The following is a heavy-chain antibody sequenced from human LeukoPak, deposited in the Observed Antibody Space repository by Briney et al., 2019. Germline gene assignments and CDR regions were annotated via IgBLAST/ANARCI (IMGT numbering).Heavy chain of an antibody. CDR1: GFTFSSYN. CDR3: ARGPNYYFGMDV. J-gene: IGHJ6*02. Sequence: GGSLRLSCAASGFTFSSYNMNWVRQAPGKGLEWVSDISSSGSTIYFADSVKGRFTISRDNAKNSLYLQMNSLRAEDTAVFYCARGPNYYFGMDVWGQGTTVAVSS. CDR2: ISSSGSTI. V-gene: IGHV3-48*01.